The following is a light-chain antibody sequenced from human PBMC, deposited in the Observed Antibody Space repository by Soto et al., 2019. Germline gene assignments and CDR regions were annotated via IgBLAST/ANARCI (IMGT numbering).Light chain of an antibody. Sequence: NFLTQSPATLSLSPGERATLSCRASQSVGIYLAWYQQKPGQAPRLLIYDAFQRATGIPARFSGSGSGTDFTLTISSLEPEDFAVYYCQQYGSSPRTFGQGTKVEIK. CDR2: DAF. V-gene: IGKV3-11*01. J-gene: IGKJ1*01. CDR1: QSVGIY. CDR3: QQYGSSPRT.